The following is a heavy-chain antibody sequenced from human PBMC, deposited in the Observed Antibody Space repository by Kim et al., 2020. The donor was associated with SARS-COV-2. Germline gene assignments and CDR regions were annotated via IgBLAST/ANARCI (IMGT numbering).Heavy chain of an antibody. CDR1: GGSISSYY. Sequence: SETLSLTCTVSGGSISSYYWSWIRQPPGKGLEWIGYIYYSGSTNYNPSLKSRVTISVDTSKNQFSLKLSSVTAADTAVYYCASQLLWGDYAFDIWGQGTMVTVSS. CDR3: ASQLLWGDYAFDI. CDR2: IYYSGST. D-gene: IGHD2-2*01. J-gene: IGHJ3*02. V-gene: IGHV4-59*01.